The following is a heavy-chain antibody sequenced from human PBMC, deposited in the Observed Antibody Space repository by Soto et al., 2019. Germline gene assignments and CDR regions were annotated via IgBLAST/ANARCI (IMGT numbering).Heavy chain of an antibody. Sequence: GGSLRLSCAASGFTFSTFGMHWVRQAPGKGLEWVALIWYDGSNKYYADSVKGRFTISRDNSKNTLFLQMSSLTGEDTALYYCARGSTGVGDSHAYHIWGQGTMVTVS. CDR2: IWYDGSNK. V-gene: IGHV3-33*01. J-gene: IGHJ3*02. CDR1: GFTFSTFG. D-gene: IGHD4-17*01. CDR3: ARGSTGVGDSHAYHI.